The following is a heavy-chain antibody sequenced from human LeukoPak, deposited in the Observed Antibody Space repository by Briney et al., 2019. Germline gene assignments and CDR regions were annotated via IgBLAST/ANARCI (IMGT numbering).Heavy chain of an antibody. V-gene: IGHV5-51*01. D-gene: IGHD4-17*01. Sequence: GESLKISCRGSGYSFAYYWIAWVRQMPGKGLEWMGIIYPGDSDTKYSPSFQDQVTISADKSISNAYLQWSSLKASDTAMYYCASSTVTTTDDAFDIWGQGTKVTVSS. J-gene: IGHJ3*02. CDR3: ASSTVTTTDDAFDI. CDR1: GYSFAYYW. CDR2: IYPGDSDT.